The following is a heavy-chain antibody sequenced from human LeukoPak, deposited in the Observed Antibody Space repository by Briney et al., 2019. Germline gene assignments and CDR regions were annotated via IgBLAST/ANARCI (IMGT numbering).Heavy chain of an antibody. J-gene: IGHJ5*02. CDR3: ARGSYYDYVWGSYRSNWFDP. D-gene: IGHD3-16*02. CDR2: IYTSGST. CDR1: GGSISSGSYY. V-gene: IGHV4-61*02. Sequence: SQTLSLTCTVSGGSISSGSYYWSWIRQPAGKGLEWIGRIYTSGSTNYNPSLKSRVTISVDTSKNQFSLKLSSVTAADTAVYYCARGSYYDYVWGSYRSNWFDPWGQGTLVTVSS.